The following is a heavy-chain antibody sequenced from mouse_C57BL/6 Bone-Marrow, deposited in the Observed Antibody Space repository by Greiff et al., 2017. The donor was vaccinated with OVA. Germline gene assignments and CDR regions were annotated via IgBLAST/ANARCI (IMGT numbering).Heavy chain of an antibody. CDR1: GYSFTSYY. CDR3: AREDYSNYVYAMDY. Sequence: QVQLKESGPELVKPGASVKISCKASGYSFTSYYIHWVKQRPGQGLEWIGWIYPGSGNTKYNEKFKGKATLTADTSSSTAYMQLSSLTSEDSAVYYCAREDYSNYVYAMDYWGQGTSVTVSS. V-gene: IGHV1-66*01. CDR2: IYPGSGNT. D-gene: IGHD2-5*01. J-gene: IGHJ4*01.